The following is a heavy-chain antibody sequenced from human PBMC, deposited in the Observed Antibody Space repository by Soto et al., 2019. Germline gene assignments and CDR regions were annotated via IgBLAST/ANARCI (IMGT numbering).Heavy chain of an antibody. Sequence: QVQLQESGPGLVKPSQTLSLICTVSGGSISSGDYYWTWIRQPPGKGLEWIGCIYYSGATFYNPSLQSRLSISIDTSKNRFSLHLSSVTAADTAVYYCARPPTPLRATDAFDMWGQGTSVIVSS. J-gene: IGHJ3*02. D-gene: IGHD4-4*01. CDR1: GGSISSGDYY. V-gene: IGHV4-30-4*08. CDR3: ARPPTPLRATDAFDM. CDR2: IYYSGAT.